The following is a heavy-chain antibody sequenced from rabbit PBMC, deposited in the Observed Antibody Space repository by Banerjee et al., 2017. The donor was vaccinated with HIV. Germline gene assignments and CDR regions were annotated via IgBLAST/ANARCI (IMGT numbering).Heavy chain of an antibody. CDR1: GFSFSNGYV. CDR3: ARWRDSYYFNL. D-gene: IGHD2-1*01. J-gene: IGHJ4*01. V-gene: IGHV1S45*01. CDR2: INTISGDT. Sequence: QEQLEESGGDLVKPEGSLTLTCTASGFSFSNGYVMCWVRQAPGKGLEWIACINTISGDTVYATWAKGRFTISKASWTTVTLQMTSLTAADTATYFCARWRDSYYFNLWGPGTLVTVS.